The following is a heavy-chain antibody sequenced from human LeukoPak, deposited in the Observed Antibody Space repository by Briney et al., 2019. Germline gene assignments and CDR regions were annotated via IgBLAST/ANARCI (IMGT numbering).Heavy chain of an antibody. J-gene: IGHJ1*01. V-gene: IGHV3-53*01. CDR1: GFTVSNNY. Sequence: GGSLRLSCAASGFTVSNNYMAWVRQAPGKGLEWVSVIYGGGGTYYGDSARGRFIISRDNSQNTLYLQMNSLRAEDTAVYYCAKEMDCSSTSCFGSTEYFQHWGQGTLVTVSS. CDR2: IYGGGGT. CDR3: AKEMDCSSTSCFGSTEYFQH. D-gene: IGHD2-2*01.